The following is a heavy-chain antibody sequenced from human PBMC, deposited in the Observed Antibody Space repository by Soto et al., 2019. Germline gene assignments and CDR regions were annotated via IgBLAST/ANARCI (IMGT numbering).Heavy chain of an antibody. J-gene: IGHJ5*02. CDR1: GCTLRSFA. D-gene: IGHD6-19*01. Sequence: GSLRLSCGGSGCTLRSFAMSWVRPAPGKGLEWVSAISGSGGSTYYADSVKGRFTISRDNSKNTLYLQMNSLRAEDTAIYYCAKDHGYSSATGFDPWGQGTLVTVSS. CDR3: AKDHGYSSATGFDP. V-gene: IGHV3-23*01. CDR2: ISGSGGST.